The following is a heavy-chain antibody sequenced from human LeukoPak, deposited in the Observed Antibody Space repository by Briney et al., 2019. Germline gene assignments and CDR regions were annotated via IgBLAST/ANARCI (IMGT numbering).Heavy chain of an antibody. CDR1: GITLSNYG. CDR2: ISGSGGST. Sequence: GGSLRLSCAVSGITLSNYGMSWVRQAPGKGLEWVAGISGSGGSTNYTDSVKGRFTISRDNPKNTLFLQMKSLRAEDTAVYFCAKRGVVIRVILVGFHKEAYYFDSWGQGALVTVSS. D-gene: IGHD3-22*01. CDR3: AKRGVVIRVILVGFHKEAYYFDS. J-gene: IGHJ4*02. V-gene: IGHV3-23*01.